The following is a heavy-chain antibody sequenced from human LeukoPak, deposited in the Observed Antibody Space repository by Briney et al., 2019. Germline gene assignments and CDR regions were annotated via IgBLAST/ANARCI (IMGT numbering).Heavy chain of an antibody. CDR3: ARVASSSWDSEFDY. Sequence: GSLRLSCAAPGFTFSSYWMHWVRQAPGKGLVWVSRINSDGSSTSYADSVKGRFTISRDNAKNTLYLQMNSLRAEDTAVYYCARVASSSWDSEFDYWGQGTLVTVSS. CDR2: INSDGSST. D-gene: IGHD6-13*01. CDR1: GFTFSSYW. V-gene: IGHV3-74*01. J-gene: IGHJ4*02.